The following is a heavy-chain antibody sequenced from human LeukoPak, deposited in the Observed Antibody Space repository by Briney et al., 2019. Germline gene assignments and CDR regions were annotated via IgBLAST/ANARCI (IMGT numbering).Heavy chain of an antibody. CDR1: GGSISSSSYY. J-gene: IGHJ4*02. CDR2: IYYSGST. V-gene: IGHV4-39*07. D-gene: IGHD4-17*01. CDR3: ARGGYYGDYGFDY. Sequence: PSETLSLTCTVSGGSISSSSYYWGWIRQPPGKGLEWIGSIYYSGSTNYNPSLKSRVTISVDTSKNQFSLKLSSVTAADTAVYYCARGGYYGDYGFDYWGQGTLVTVSS.